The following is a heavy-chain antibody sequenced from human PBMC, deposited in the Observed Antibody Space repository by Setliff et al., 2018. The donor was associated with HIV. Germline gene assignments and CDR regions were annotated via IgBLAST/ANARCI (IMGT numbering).Heavy chain of an antibody. CDR1: GEPLSGYS. V-gene: IGHV4-34*10. D-gene: IGHD2-8*01. J-gene: IGHJ4*02. CDR3: ASQVPSMLGRSLGY. CDR2: INHGGST. Sequence: SETLSLTCGVYGEPLSGYSWNWIRQPPGKGLEWIGEINHGGSTNYKPSLKSRITISVGTSKNHVSLNLTSVTAADTAVYYCASQVPSMLGRSLGYWGQGTLVTVSS.